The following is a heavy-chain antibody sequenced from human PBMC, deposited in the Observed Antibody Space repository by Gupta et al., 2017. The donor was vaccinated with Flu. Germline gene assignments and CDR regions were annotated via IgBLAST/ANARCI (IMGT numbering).Heavy chain of an antibody. V-gene: IGHV1-69*01. Sequence: QVQLVQSGAEVKKPGSSVKVSCKASGGTFSSYAISWVRQAPGQGLEGMGGIIPIFGTANYAQKFQGRVTITADESTSTADMELSSLRSEDTAVYYCARDRSADYGDYEGSDYWGQGTLVTVSS. CDR3: ARDRSADYGDYEGSDY. CDR2: IIPIFGTA. J-gene: IGHJ4*02. CDR1: GGTFSSYA. D-gene: IGHD4-17*01.